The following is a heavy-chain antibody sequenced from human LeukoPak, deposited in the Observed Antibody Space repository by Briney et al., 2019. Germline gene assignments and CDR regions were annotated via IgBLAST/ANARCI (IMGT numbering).Heavy chain of an antibody. D-gene: IGHD2-2*01. CDR2: TIPIFGTA. Sequence: SVKVSCKSSAGTFSSYAISWVRQAPGQGLEWMGGTIPIFGTANYAQKVQGRVTITADESTSTAYMELSSLRSEDTAVYYCARGPPQSIVVPAAILPNKYWYFDLWGRGTLVTVSS. V-gene: IGHV1-69*13. CDR3: ARGPPQSIVVPAAILPNKYWYFDL. J-gene: IGHJ2*01. CDR1: AGTFSSYA.